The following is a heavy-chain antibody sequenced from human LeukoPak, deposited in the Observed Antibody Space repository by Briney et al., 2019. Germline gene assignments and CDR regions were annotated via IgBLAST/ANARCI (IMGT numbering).Heavy chain of an antibody. J-gene: IGHJ4*02. D-gene: IGHD3-22*01. V-gene: IGHV3-9*01. CDR3: AKDMGYYDSSGYSALFDY. CDR2: MSWNSGSI. Sequence: GGSLRLSCAASGFTFDDYAMHWVRQAPGKGLEWVSGMSWNSGSIGYADSVKGRFTISRDNAKNSLYLQMNSLRAEDTALYYCAKDMGYYDSSGYSALFDYWGQGTLVTVSS. CDR1: GFTFDDYA.